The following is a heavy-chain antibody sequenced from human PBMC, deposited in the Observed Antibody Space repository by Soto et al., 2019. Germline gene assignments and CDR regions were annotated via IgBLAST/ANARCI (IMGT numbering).Heavy chain of an antibody. J-gene: IGHJ6*02. V-gene: IGHV1-18*01. Sequence: ASVKVSCKASGYTFTSYGISWVRQAPGQGLEWMGWISAYNGNTNYAQKLQGRVTMTTDTSTSTAYMELRSLRSDDTAVYYCAREKVVVVAATRSYYYYYGMDVWGQGTTVTVSS. D-gene: IGHD2-15*01. CDR2: ISAYNGNT. CDR1: GYTFTSYG. CDR3: AREKVVVVAATRSYYYYYGMDV.